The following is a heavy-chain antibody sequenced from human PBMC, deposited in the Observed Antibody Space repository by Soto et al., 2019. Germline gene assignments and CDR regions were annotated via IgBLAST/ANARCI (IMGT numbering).Heavy chain of an antibody. D-gene: IGHD6-13*01. J-gene: IGHJ4*02. CDR3: ARGYSSSWYQPNYFDY. V-gene: IGHV3-21*01. CDR1: GFTFSSYS. CDR2: ISSSSSYI. Sequence: GGSLRLSCAASGFTFSSYSMNWVRQAPGKGLEWVSSISSSSSYIYYADSVKGRFTISRDNAKNSLYLQMNSLRAEDTAVYYCARGYSSSWYQPNYFDYWGQGTRVTVSS.